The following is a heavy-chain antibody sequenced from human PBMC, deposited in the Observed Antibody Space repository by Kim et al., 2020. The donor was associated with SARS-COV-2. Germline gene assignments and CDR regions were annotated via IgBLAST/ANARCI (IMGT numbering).Heavy chain of an antibody. CDR1: GGSVSSGSYY. V-gene: IGHV4-61*01. D-gene: IGHD3-22*01. J-gene: IGHJ6*01. CDR3: ARDRGDYYDSKAYGMDV. Sequence: SETLSLTCTVSGGSVSSGSYYWSWIRQPPGKGLEWIGYIYYSGSTNYNPSLKSRVTISVDTSKNQFSLKLSSVTAADTAVYYCARDRGDYYDSKAYGMDV. CDR2: IYYSGST.